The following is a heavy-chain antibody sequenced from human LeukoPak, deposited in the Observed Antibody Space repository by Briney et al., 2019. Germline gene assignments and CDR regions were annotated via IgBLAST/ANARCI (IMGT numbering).Heavy chain of an antibody. Sequence: SETLSLTCTASGASISSSTYYWDWIRQSPGKGLEWIGSIYYSGSTYYNPSLKSRFTISVDTSKNQFSLKLTSVTAADTAVYYCARPVGRGAFDIWGQGTMVIVSS. V-gene: IGHV4-39*01. J-gene: IGHJ3*02. CDR2: IYYSGST. D-gene: IGHD1-26*01. CDR1: GASISSSTYY. CDR3: ARPVGRGAFDI.